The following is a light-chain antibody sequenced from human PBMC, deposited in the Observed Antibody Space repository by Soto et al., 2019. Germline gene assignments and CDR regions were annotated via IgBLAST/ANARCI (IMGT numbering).Light chain of an antibody. CDR3: SSYTTSSTRV. V-gene: IGLV2-14*01. CDR2: EVT. Sequence: ALTQPASVSGSPGQSIAISCTGSSSDVGIYNYVSWYQQHPGKVPKLIIYEVTNRPSGVSNRFSGSKSGNTASLTISGLQAEDEADYCCSSYTTSSTRVFGTGTKVTVL. J-gene: IGLJ1*01. CDR1: SSDVGIYNY.